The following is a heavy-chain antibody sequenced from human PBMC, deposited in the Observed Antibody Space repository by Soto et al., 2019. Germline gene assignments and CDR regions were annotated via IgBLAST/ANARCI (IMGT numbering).Heavy chain of an antibody. CDR2: ISGIGGST. Sequence: EVQLLGSGGGLVQPGGSLRLSCAASGFTFNSYAMSWVRQAPGKGLEWVSAISGIGGSTYYADSVKGRYTIFKDNTKNSLYLQTISLNAAKTAVYYCAKYRRDLPGSWCDPWGQGTLVTVSS. CDR3: AKYRRDLPGSWCDP. V-gene: IGHV3-23*01. D-gene: IGHD3-16*02. CDR1: GFTFNSYA. J-gene: IGHJ5*02.